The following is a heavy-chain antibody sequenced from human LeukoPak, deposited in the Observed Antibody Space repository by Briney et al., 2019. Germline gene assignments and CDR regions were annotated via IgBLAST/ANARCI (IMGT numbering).Heavy chain of an antibody. V-gene: IGHV5-51*01. Sequence: GESLKISCKGSGYSFTSYWIGWVRQMPGKGLEWMGIIYPGDSDTRYSPSFQGQVTISADKSISTAYLQWSSLKASDTAMYYCARSGSYYDILTPTYYFDYWGQGTLVTVSS. D-gene: IGHD3-9*01. J-gene: IGHJ4*02. CDR1: GYSFTSYW. CDR2: IYPGDSDT. CDR3: ARSGSYYDILTPTYYFDY.